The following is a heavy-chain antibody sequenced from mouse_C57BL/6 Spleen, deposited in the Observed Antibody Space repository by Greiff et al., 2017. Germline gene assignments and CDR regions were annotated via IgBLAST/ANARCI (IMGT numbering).Heavy chain of an antibody. D-gene: IGHD2-3*01. CDR2: IDPSDSYT. J-gene: IGHJ2*01. CDR3: ARGGPYDGYYVGY. V-gene: IGHV1-69*01. CDR1: GYTFTSYW. Sequence: QVQLQQPGAELVMPGASVKLSCKASGYTFTSYWMHWVKQRPGQGLEWIGEIDPSDSYTNYNQKFKGKSTLTVDKSSSTAYMQLSSLTSEDSAVYYCARGGPYDGYYVGYWGQGTTLTVSS.